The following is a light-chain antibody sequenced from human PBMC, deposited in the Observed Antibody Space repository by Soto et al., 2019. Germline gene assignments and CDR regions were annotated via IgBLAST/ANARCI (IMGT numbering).Light chain of an antibody. CDR2: ADN. CDR3: QSYDSSLSGSYV. Sequence: QSALTQPPSVSGAPGQRVTISCTGSSSNIGAGYEVHWYQQLPGTAPKLLIYADNNRPSGVPDRFSGSKSGTSASLAITGLQSEDEADYYCQSYDSSLSGSYVFGTGNKLTVL. V-gene: IGLV1-40*01. CDR1: SSNIGAGYE. J-gene: IGLJ1*01.